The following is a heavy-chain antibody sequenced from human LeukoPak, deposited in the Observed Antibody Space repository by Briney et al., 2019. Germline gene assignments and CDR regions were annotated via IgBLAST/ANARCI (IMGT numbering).Heavy chain of an antibody. V-gene: IGHV1-24*01. J-gene: IGHJ4*02. CDR1: GYTLIDSS. D-gene: IGHD3-22*01. Sequence: ASVKVSCKISGYTLIDSSMHWVRQAPGKGLEWMGGFEPEDDETIYAQKFQGRVTMTEDTSTDTGFMELSNLTSDDTAVYYCATDLRSGYHLFDDWGQGTLVTVSS. CDR2: FEPEDDET. CDR3: ATDLRSGYHLFDD.